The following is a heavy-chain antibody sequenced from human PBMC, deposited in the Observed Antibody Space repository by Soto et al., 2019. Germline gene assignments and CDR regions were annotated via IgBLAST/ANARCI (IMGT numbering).Heavy chain of an antibody. CDR2: FDPEDGET. CDR1: GYTLTELS. V-gene: IGHV1-24*01. CDR3: ATVGGDIVVVPAAIQRGWFDP. D-gene: IGHD2-2*02. Sequence: ASVKVSCKVSGYTLTELSMHWLRQAAGKGLEWMGGFDPEDGETIYAQKFQGRVTMTEDTSTDTAYMELSSLRSEDTAVYYCATVGGDIVVVPAAIQRGWFDPWGQGTLVTVSS. J-gene: IGHJ5*02.